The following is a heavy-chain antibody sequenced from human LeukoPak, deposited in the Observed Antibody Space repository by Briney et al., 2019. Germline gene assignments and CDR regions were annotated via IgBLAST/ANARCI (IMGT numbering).Heavy chain of an antibody. Sequence: GSSVKVSCKASGGTFSSYAISWVRQAPGQGLEWMGRIIPILGIANYAQKFQGRVTITADKSTSTAYMELSSLRSEDTAVYHCARGSNSSSWYNWFDPWGQGTLVTVSS. CDR2: IIPILGIA. CDR1: GGTFSSYA. V-gene: IGHV1-69*04. CDR3: ARGSNSSSWYNWFDP. D-gene: IGHD6-13*01. J-gene: IGHJ5*02.